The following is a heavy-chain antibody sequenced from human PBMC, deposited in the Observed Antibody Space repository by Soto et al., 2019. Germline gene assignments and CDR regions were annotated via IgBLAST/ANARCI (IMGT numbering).Heavy chain of an antibody. CDR1: GGSISTYY. Sequence: SEILSLTCTVSGGSISTYYWSWLRQPPGKGLEYIGYVYYSGVTNYNPSLKSRVTISIDTSKNQFSLKLSSVTAADTAVYYCARGHYGGNVLIWFDPWGQGTLVTVSS. V-gene: IGHV4-59*01. CDR3: ARGHYGGNVLIWFDP. CDR2: VYYSGVT. J-gene: IGHJ5*02. D-gene: IGHD4-17*01.